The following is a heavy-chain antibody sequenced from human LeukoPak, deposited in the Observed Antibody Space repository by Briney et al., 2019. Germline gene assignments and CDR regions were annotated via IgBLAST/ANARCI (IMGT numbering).Heavy chain of an antibody. Sequence: PSETLSLTCTVSGGSISSYYWSWIRQPPGKGLEWIWYIYYSGSTNYNPSLKSRVTISVDTSKNQFSLKLSSVTAADTAVYYCAREGRYYDSSGYPSSVYFDYWGQGTLVTVSS. CDR1: GGSISSYY. D-gene: IGHD3-22*01. CDR2: IYYSGST. J-gene: IGHJ4*02. V-gene: IGHV4-59*01. CDR3: AREGRYYDSSGYPSSVYFDY.